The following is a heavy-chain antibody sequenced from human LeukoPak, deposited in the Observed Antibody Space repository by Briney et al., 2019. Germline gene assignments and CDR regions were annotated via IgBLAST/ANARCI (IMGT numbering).Heavy chain of an antibody. D-gene: IGHD1-20*01. CDR2: IYHSGST. J-gene: IGHJ3*02. V-gene: IGHV4-30-2*01. CDR3: ARDEGGITGTDDAFDI. Sequence: SESLPLTCTVSGGSISSGGYYWSWIRQPPGRGLEWIGYIYHSGSTYYNPSLKSRVTISVDRSKNQFSLKLSSVTAADTAVYYCARDEGGITGTDDAFDIWGQGTMVTVSS. CDR1: GGSISSGGYY.